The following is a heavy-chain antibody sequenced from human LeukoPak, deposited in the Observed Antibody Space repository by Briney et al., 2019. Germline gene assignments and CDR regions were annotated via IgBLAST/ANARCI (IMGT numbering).Heavy chain of an antibody. J-gene: IGHJ4*02. D-gene: IGHD5-18*01. Sequence: SETLSLTCAVYGGSFSGYYWSWIRQPPGKGLEWIGEINHSGSTNYNPSLKSRVTIPVDTSKNQFSLKLSSVTAADTAVYYCARLSRRGYSYGYGRWGQGTLVTVSS. V-gene: IGHV4-34*01. CDR2: INHSGST. CDR3: ARLSRRGYSYGYGR. CDR1: GGSFSGYY.